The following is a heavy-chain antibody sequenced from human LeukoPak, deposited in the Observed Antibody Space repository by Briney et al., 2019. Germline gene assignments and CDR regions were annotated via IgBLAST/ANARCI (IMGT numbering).Heavy chain of an antibody. Sequence: GESLKISCKGSGYSFNAYWIAWVRQVPGKGLEWMGIIYPDDSDTRYSPSFQGQVTISADKTDRTAYLQWSSLKASDTAMYYCARPNITSYYDSRGYDAFDVWGQGTMVTVSS. D-gene: IGHD3-22*01. CDR1: GYSFNAYW. CDR3: ARPNITSYYDSRGYDAFDV. J-gene: IGHJ3*01. CDR2: IYPDDSDT. V-gene: IGHV5-51*01.